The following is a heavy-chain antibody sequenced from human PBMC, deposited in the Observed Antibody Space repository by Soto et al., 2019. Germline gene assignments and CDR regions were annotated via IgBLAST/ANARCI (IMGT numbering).Heavy chain of an antibody. J-gene: IGHJ4*02. CDR3: ARAGGGYNSY. Sequence: EVQLVETGGDLIQPGGSLRLSCAASGFTVCSNYMSWVRQAPGKGLEWVSIIYSGSSTDYADSVKGRFTISRDNSKNTLYLQMNSLRVEDTAVYYCARAGGGYNSYWGQGTLVTVSS. V-gene: IGHV3-53*02. D-gene: IGHD5-18*01. CDR1: GFTVCSNY. CDR2: IYSGSST.